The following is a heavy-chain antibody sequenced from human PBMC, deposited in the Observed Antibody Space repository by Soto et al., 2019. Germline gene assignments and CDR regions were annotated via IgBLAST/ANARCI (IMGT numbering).Heavy chain of an antibody. Sequence: GESLKISCMGSGYSFNTYWIGWVRQMPGKGLEWMGIINPGDFDTRYSPSFQGHVTMSVDKSINIAYLQWSSLETSDTAMYFCARLLGYRYGHQELCDYWGQGTPVTVSS. CDR1: GYSFNTYW. V-gene: IGHV5-51*01. CDR2: INPGDFDT. J-gene: IGHJ4*02. D-gene: IGHD5-18*01. CDR3: ARLLGYRYGHQELCDY.